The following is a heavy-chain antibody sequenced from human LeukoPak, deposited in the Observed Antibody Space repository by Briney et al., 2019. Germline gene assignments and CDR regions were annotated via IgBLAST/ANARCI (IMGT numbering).Heavy chain of an antibody. CDR3: ATLGSGSYPDY. Sequence: GGSLRLSCAASGFTFTTSLMSWVRQAPGMGLEWVANIEQDGSEKYYVDSVKGRFTISRDNAKNSVYLQMNSLRAEDTAVYYCATLGSGSYPDYWGQGTLVTVSS. V-gene: IGHV3-7*01. J-gene: IGHJ4*02. CDR1: GFTFTTSL. CDR2: IEQDGSEK. D-gene: IGHD3-10*01.